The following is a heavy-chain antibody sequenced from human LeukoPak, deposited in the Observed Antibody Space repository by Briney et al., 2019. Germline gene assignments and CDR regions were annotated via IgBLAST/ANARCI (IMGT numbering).Heavy chain of an antibody. D-gene: IGHD6-13*01. CDR3: AKDVGSSWPRFYYYYGMDV. Sequence: PGGSLRLSCAASGFTFSSYAMSWVRQAPGKGLEWVSAISGSGGSTYYADSVEGRFTISRDNSKNTLYLQMNSLRAEDTAVYYCAKDVGSSWPRFYYYYGMDVWGQGTTVTVSS. CDR2: ISGSGGST. V-gene: IGHV3-23*01. J-gene: IGHJ6*02. CDR1: GFTFSSYA.